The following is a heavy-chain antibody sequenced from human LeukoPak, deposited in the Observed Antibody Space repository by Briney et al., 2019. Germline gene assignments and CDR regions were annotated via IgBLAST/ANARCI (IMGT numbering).Heavy chain of an antibody. CDR3: AREGHYYDSSGPPDY. CDR2: ISAYNGNT. CDR1: GYTFTSYG. D-gene: IGHD3-22*01. Sequence: ASVKVSCKASGYTFTSYGISWVRQAPGQGLEWMGWISAYNGNTNYAQKLQGRVTMTTDTSTSTAYMELRSLRSDDMAVYYCAREGHYYDSSGPPDYWGQGTLVTVSS. V-gene: IGHV1-18*03. J-gene: IGHJ4*02.